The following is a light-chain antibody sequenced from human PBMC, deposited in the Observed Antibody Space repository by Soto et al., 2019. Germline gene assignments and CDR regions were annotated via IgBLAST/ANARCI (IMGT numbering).Light chain of an antibody. J-gene: IGKJ1*01. CDR1: QSISSY. Sequence: DIQMTQSPSSLSASVGDRVTITCRAGQSISSYLNWYQQKPGKAPRVLIFAASSLQSGVPTRFSGSGSGTDFTLTISSLQPEDVATYYCQQSYSPVWTFGQGTKVDIK. CDR2: AAS. CDR3: QQSYSPVWT. V-gene: IGKV1-39*01.